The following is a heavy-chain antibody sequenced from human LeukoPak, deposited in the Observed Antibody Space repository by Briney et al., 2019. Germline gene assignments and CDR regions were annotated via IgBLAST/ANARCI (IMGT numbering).Heavy chain of an antibody. D-gene: IGHD7-27*01. J-gene: IGHJ4*02. CDR3: ARDSQLGIKDY. Sequence: GGSLRLSCAASGFTFSSYAMHWVRQAPGKGLEWVAVISYDGSNKYYADSVKDRFTISRDNSKNTLYLQMNSLRAEDTAVYYCARDSQLGIKDYWGQGTLVTVSS. V-gene: IGHV3-30-3*01. CDR1: GFTFSSYA. CDR2: ISYDGSNK.